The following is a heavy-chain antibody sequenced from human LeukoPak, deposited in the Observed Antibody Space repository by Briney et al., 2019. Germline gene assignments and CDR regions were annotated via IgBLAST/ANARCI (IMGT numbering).Heavy chain of an antibody. CDR1: GYTFTSYG. CDR3: AKANYDSSSYLYYFDY. J-gene: IGHJ4*02. D-gene: IGHD3-22*01. Sequence: ASVKVSCKASGYTFTSYGISWVRQAPGQGLVWMGWISAYNGNTNYAQKLQGRVTMTTDTSTSTAYMELRSLRSDDTAVYYCAKANYDSSSYLYYFDYWGQGTLVTVSS. CDR2: ISAYNGNT. V-gene: IGHV1-18*01.